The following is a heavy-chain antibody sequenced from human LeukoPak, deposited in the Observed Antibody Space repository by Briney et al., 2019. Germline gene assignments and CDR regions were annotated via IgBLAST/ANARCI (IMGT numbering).Heavy chain of an antibody. D-gene: IGHD4-17*01. V-gene: IGHV3-48*04. CDR2: IASSSSSM. Sequence: GGSLRLSCTASGFTFGDYAMSWFRQAPGKGLERISYIASSSSSMYYADSVKGRFTISRDNAKNSLYLQMNSLTAEDTAVYYCARVIGSYGDSAYWGQGTLVTVSS. J-gene: IGHJ4*02. CDR1: GFTFGDYA. CDR3: ARVIGSYGDSAY.